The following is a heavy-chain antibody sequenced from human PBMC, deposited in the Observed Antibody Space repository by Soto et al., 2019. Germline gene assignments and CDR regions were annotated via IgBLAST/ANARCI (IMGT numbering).Heavy chain of an antibody. CDR1: GGTFNTYS. CDR3: TIGTWSGEVFDI. V-gene: IGHV1-69*02. D-gene: IGHD2-2*01. CDR2: IIPMLGIR. Sequence: QVQLVQSGAEVKKPGSSVKVSCKDSGGTFNTYSMFWVRQAPGQGLEWMGRIIPMLGIRNYAQRFQDRVTITAEKTTATAHMELSSLRSEDTALYYFTIGTWSGEVFDIWGQGTMVTVSS. J-gene: IGHJ3*02.